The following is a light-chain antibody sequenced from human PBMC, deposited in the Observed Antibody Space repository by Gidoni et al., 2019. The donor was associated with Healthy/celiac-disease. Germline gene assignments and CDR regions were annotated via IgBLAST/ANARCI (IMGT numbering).Light chain of an antibody. J-gene: IGKJ4*01. CDR3: QQRSNWPPFT. CDR1: QRVSSY. CDR2: DAS. V-gene: IGKV3-11*01. Sequence: EIVLTQTPATLSLSPGERATLPCRASQRVSSYLAWYQQKPGKAPRLLIYDASNRATGIPARFSGSGSGTDFTLTISSLEPEDFAVYYCQQRSNWPPFTFGRGTKVEIK.